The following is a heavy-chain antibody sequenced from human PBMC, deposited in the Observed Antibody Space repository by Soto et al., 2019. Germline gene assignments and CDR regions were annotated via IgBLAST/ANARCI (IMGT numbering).Heavy chain of an antibody. CDR2: ISYDGSNK. CDR3: AKDMSFVGSYEHYYYGMDV. D-gene: IGHD3-16*01. V-gene: IGHV3-30*18. Sequence: GGSLRLSCAASGFTFSSYGMHWVRQAPGKGLEWVAVISYDGSNKYYADSVKGRFTISRDNSKNTLYLQMNSLRAEDTAVYYCAKDMSFVGSYEHYYYGMDVWGQGTTVTVSS. J-gene: IGHJ6*02. CDR1: GFTFSSYG.